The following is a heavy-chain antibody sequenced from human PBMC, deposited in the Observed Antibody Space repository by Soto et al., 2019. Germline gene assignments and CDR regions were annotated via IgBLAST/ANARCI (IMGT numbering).Heavy chain of an antibody. CDR1: GFTFSTYA. CDR2: ISRSGGST. CDR3: AKDLKQGYEFWSDSYWPFDY. D-gene: IGHD3-3*01. Sequence: EVRLLESGGGLLQPGGSLRLSCAASGFTFSTYAMSWVRQAPGKGLEWVSSISRSGGSTYYADSVKGRFTISRDNSKNTLDLQMNSLRAEDTAIYYCAKDLKQGYEFWSDSYWPFDYWGQGTLVTVSS. J-gene: IGHJ4*02. V-gene: IGHV3-23*01.